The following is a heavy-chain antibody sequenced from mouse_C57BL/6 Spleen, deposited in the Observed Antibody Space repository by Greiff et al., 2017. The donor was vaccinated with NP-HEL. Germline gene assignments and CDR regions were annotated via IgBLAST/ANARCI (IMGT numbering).Heavy chain of an antibody. V-gene: IGHV5-4*01. CDR1: GFTFSSYA. D-gene: IGHD2-10*02. Sequence: EVQRVESGGGLVKPGGSLKLSCAASGFTFSSYAMSWVRQTPEKRLEWVATISDGGSYTYYPDNVKGRFTISRDNAKNNLYLQMSHLKSEDTAMYYCARALYGNYREDYFDYWGQGTTLTVSS. CDR2: ISDGGSYT. J-gene: IGHJ2*01. CDR3: ARALYGNYREDYFDY.